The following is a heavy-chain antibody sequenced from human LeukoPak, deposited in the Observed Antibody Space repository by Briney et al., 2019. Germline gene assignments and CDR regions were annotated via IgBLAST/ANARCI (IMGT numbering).Heavy chain of an antibody. CDR2: ISGSGGST. CDR3: AGDRKSGNFLGEFDH. CDR1: GFTFSGYA. Sequence: GGSLRLSRAASGFTFSGYAMSWVRQAPGKGLEWVSIISGSGGSTYYADSVKGRFTISKDNSKSTLYLQMNSLRAEDTAIYYCAGDRKSGNFLGEFDHWGLGTLVTVSS. V-gene: IGHV3-23*01. J-gene: IGHJ5*02. D-gene: IGHD1-26*01.